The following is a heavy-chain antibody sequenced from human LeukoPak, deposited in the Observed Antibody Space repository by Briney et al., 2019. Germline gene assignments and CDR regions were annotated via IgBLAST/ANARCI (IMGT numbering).Heavy chain of an antibody. CDR2: ISAYNGNT. Sequence: GASVKVSCKASGYTFINYDISWVRQAPGQGLEWLRWISAYNGNTDYAQKLQGRVTMTTDTSTSTAYMELRSLRSNDTAVYYCARVAVDGDYYYYYMDIWGKGTTVTVSS. J-gene: IGHJ6*03. CDR3: ARVAVDGDYYYYYMDI. V-gene: IGHV1-18*01. D-gene: IGHD5-24*01. CDR1: GYTFINYD.